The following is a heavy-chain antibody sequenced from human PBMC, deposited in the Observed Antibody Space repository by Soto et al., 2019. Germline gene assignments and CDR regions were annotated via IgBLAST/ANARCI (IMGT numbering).Heavy chain of an antibody. V-gene: IGHV3-7*05. CDR1: EFTFSSYW. D-gene: IGHD2-2*01. Sequence: EVQLVESGGGLVQPGGSLRLSCAASEFTFSSYWMNWVRQAPGKGLEWVANIKEDGSEKYYVDSVKGRFTISRDNAKNSLYLHMNSLRGEDTAVYYCARELGAPGRGSAVGYYYHYGMDVWGQGTTVTVSS. CDR2: IKEDGSEK. J-gene: IGHJ6*02. CDR3: ARELGAPGRGSAVGYYYHYGMDV.